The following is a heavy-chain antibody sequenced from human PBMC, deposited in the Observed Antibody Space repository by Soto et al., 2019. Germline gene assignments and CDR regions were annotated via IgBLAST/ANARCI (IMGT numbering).Heavy chain of an antibody. CDR2: IYYSGST. Sequence: TLALTCTVSGGSISSGGYYWSWIRQHPGKGLEWIGYIYYSGSTYYNPSLKSRVTISVDTSKNQFSLKLSSVTAADTAVYYCARMTYYDFWSSTKNNWFDPWGQGTLVTVSS. J-gene: IGHJ5*02. D-gene: IGHD3-3*01. V-gene: IGHV4-31*03. CDR3: ARMTYYDFWSSTKNNWFDP. CDR1: GGSISSGGYY.